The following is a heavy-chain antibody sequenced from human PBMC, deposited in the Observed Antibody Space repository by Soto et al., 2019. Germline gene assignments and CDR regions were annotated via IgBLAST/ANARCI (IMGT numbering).Heavy chain of an antibody. D-gene: IGHD2-15*01. V-gene: IGHV3-23*01. CDR3: AKVVVAAGGYYYYGMDV. Sequence: GGSLRLSCAASGFTFSSYAMSWVRQAPGKGLEWVSAISGSGGSTYYADSVKGRFTISRDNSKNTLYLQMNSLRAEDTAVYYCAKVVVAAGGYYYYGMDVWGQGTTVTVSS. CDR2: ISGSGGST. CDR1: GFTFSSYA. J-gene: IGHJ6*02.